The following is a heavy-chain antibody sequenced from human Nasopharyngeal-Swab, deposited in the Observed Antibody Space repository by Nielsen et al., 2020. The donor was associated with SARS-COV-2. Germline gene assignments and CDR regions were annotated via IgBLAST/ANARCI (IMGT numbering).Heavy chain of an antibody. CDR1: GYTFTSYD. V-gene: IGHV1-8*01. CDR2: MNPNSGNT. Sequence: ASVKVSCKASGYTFTSYDINWVRQATGQGLVWMGWMNPNSGNTGYAQKFQGRVTMTRNTSISTAYMELSSLRSEDTAVYYCARVDDSSSWYRYRDPAEYFQHWGQGTLVTVSS. D-gene: IGHD6-13*01. CDR3: ARVDDSSSWYRYRDPAEYFQH. J-gene: IGHJ1*01.